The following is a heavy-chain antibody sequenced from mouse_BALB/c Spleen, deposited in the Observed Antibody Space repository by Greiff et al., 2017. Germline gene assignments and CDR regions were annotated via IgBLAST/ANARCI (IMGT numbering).Heavy chain of an antibody. V-gene: IGHV14-4*02. Sequence: VQLQQSGAELVRSGASVKLSCTASGFNIKDYYMHWVKQRPEQGLEWIGWIDPENGDTEYAPKFQGKATMTADTSSNTAYLQLSSLTSEDTAVYYCNAGSWFAYWGQGTLVTVS. CDR3: NAGSWFAY. CDR2: IDPENGDT. CDR1: GFNIKDYY. J-gene: IGHJ3*01.